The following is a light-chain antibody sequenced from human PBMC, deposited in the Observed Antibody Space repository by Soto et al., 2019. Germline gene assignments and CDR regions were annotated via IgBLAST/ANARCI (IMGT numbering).Light chain of an antibody. CDR2: DAS. J-gene: IGKJ3*01. CDR3: QQYNNWPFA. Sequence: EIVMTQSPATLSVSPGERATLSCRASQSIGSTLAWYQQKPGQAPRLLIYDASTRATGIPVRFSGSGSGTEFTLTIHCLQSEDFTVYYCQQYNNWPFAFGPGTKVDIK. V-gene: IGKV3-15*01. CDR1: QSIGST.